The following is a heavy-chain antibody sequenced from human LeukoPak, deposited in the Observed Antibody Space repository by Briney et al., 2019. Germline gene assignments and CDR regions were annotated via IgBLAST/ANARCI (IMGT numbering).Heavy chain of an antibody. V-gene: IGHV1-69*04. J-gene: IGHJ4*02. Sequence: SVKVSCKASGGTFSSYTISWVRHAPGQGLEWMGRIIPILGIANYAQKFQGRVTITADKSTSTAYMELSSLRSEDTAVYYCAREPTGTTNPPDYWGQGSLVTVSS. CDR2: IIPILGIA. CDR1: GGTFSSYT. CDR3: AREPTGTTNPPDY. D-gene: IGHD1-7*01.